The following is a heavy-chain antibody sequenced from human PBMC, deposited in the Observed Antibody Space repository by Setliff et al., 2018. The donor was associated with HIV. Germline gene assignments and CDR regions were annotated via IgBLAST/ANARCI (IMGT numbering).Heavy chain of an antibody. Sequence: LSLTCTVSGGSISSSSYYWGWIRQPPGKGLEWIGSIYYSGSTYHNPSLKSRVTISVDTSKNQFSLKLSSVTAADTAVYYCARHPFYCSGGSCYSYYYYYMDVWGKGTTVTVSS. V-gene: IGHV4-39*01. CDR3: ARHPFYCSGGSCYSYYYYYMDV. CDR1: GGSISSSSYY. D-gene: IGHD2-15*01. J-gene: IGHJ6*03. CDR2: IYYSGST.